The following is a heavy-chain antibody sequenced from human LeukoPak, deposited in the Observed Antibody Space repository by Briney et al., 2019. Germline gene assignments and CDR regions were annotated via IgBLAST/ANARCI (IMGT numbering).Heavy chain of an antibody. Sequence: SETLSLTCTVSGASISNYYLSWIRQPAGKGLEWIGRIYTSGSTSYNPSLKSRVTMSVDTSKNQFSLQLNSVTAADTAAYYCAREQESQQYGDSWSFDYCGHGTLVTVSS. CDR1: GASISNYY. J-gene: IGHJ4*01. V-gene: IGHV4-4*07. CDR2: IYTSGST. D-gene: IGHD6-13*01. CDR3: AREQESQQYGDSWSFDY.